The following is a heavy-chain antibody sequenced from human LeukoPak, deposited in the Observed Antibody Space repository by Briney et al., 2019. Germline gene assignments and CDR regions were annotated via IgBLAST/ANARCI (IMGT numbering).Heavy chain of an antibody. J-gene: IGHJ6*02. CDR1: GFTFSSYS. Sequence: GGSLRLSCAASGFTFSSYSMNWVRQAPGKGLEWVSSISSSSYIYYADSVKGRFTISRDNAKNSLYLQMNSLRAEDTAVYYCARDRSPVRYCSSTSCPNGMDVWGQGTTVTVSS. D-gene: IGHD2-2*01. CDR2: ISSSSYI. CDR3: ARDRSPVRYCSSTSCPNGMDV. V-gene: IGHV3-21*01.